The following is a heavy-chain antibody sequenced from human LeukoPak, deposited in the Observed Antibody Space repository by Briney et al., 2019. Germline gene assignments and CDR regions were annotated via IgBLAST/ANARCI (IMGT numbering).Heavy chain of an antibody. J-gene: IGHJ4*02. V-gene: IGHV2-5*02. CDR2: IYWDDDK. CDR1: GFSLSTSGVG. D-gene: IGHD3-22*01. Sequence: MESGPTLVNPTQTLTLTCTFSGFSLSTSGVGVGWIRQPPGKALEWLALIYWDDDKRYSPSLKSRLTITKDTSKNQVVLTMTNMDPVDTATYDCAHRTYDYGSSHYYYEGNAYFDYWGQGTLVTVSS. CDR3: AHRTYDYGSSHYYYEGNAYFDY.